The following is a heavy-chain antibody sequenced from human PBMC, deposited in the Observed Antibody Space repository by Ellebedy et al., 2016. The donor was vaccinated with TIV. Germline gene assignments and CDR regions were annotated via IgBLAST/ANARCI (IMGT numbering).Heavy chain of an antibody. Sequence: GESLKISCAASGFTFSCYAMSWVRQAPGKGLEWVSTISNTGSRTYYADSVEGRFIISRDNSKKTMYLKRNSLRDEDTDVYYCAKGKGGGSDSSAPRYYFDYWGLGTLVTVSS. CDR2: ISNTGSRT. V-gene: IGHV3-23*01. J-gene: IGHJ4*02. CDR1: GFTFSCYA. D-gene: IGHD3-22*01. CDR3: AKGKGGGSDSSAPRYYFDY.